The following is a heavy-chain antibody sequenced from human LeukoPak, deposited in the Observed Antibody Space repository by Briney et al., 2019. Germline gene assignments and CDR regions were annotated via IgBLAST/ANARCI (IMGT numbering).Heavy chain of an antibody. V-gene: IGHV3-21*06. D-gene: IGHD3-3*02. CDR2: ICGNSKYI. CDR3: ARFETVHFSDGFDI. CDR1: GITLSNYG. Sequence: GGSLRLSCAVSGITLSNYGMSWVRQAPGKGLEWVSLICGNSKYILYADSVKGRFTISRNNAKDSIFLQMNGLRADDTAIYCCARFETVHFSDGFDIWGQGTTVTVSS. J-gene: IGHJ3*02.